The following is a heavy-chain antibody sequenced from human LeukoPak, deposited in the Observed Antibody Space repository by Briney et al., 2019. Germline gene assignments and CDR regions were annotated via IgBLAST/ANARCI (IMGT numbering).Heavy chain of an antibody. V-gene: IGHV3-64*01. J-gene: IGHJ6*02. CDR2: ISTNGGVT. Sequence: GGSLRLSCAASGFTFNNYWMSWVRQAPGKGLEYVSAISTNGGVTYYANSVKGRFTISRDNSKNTLYLQMGSLRAEDMAVYYCATNGMDVWGQGTTVTVSS. CDR1: GFTFNNYW. CDR3: ATNGMDV.